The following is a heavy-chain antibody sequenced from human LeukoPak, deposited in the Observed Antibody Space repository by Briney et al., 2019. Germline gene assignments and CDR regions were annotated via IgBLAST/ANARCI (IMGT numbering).Heavy chain of an antibody. CDR1: GGSFSGYY. J-gene: IGHJ4*02. Sequence: SETLSLTCAVYGGSFSGYYWSWIRQPPGKGLEWIGEINHSGSTNYNPSLKSRVTISVDTSKNQFSLKLSSVTAADTAVYYCAEAYGGKETDWGQGTLVTVSS. CDR2: INHSGST. V-gene: IGHV4-34*01. CDR3: AEAYGGKETD. D-gene: IGHD4-23*01.